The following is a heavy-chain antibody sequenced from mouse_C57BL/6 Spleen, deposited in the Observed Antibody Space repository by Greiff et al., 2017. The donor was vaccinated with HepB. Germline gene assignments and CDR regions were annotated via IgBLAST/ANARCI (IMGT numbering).Heavy chain of an antibody. D-gene: IGHD2-3*01. CDR2: ISSGGDYI. V-gene: IGHV5-9-1*02. Sequence: EVKLMESGEGLVKPGGSLKLSCAASGFTFSSYAMSWVRQTPEKRLEWVAYISSGGDYIYYADTVKGRFTISRDNARNTLYLQMSSLKSEDTAMYYCTRDRDGYYDYAMDYWGQGTSVTVSS. CDR3: TRDRDGYYDYAMDY. J-gene: IGHJ4*01. CDR1: GFTFSSYA.